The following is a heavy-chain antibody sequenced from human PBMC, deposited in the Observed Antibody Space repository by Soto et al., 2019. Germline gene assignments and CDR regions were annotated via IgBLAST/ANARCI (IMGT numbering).Heavy chain of an antibody. J-gene: IGHJ4*02. CDR2: IIPIFGTA. CDR3: ARGVRYYDSSGYYYEDPGFDY. V-gene: IGHV1-69*01. CDR1: GGTFSSYA. D-gene: IGHD3-22*01. Sequence: QVQLVQSGAEVKKPGSSVKVSCKASGGTFSSYAISWVRQAPGQGLEWMGGIIPIFGTANYAQKFQGRVTINEDESTSTAYMEKSSLRSEETAVYYCARGVRYYDSSGYYYEDPGFDYWGQGTLVTVSS.